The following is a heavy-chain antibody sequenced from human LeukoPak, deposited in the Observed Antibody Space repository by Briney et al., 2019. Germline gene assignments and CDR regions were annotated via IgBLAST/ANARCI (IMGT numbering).Heavy chain of an antibody. CDR3: ARRGGLQPRVDYFYMDV. CDR1: GGTFSSYA. Sequence: SVKVSCKASGGTFSSYAISLVRQAPGQGLEWMGGIIPIFGTANYAQKFQGRVTITADESTSTAYMELSSLRSEDTAVYYCARRGGLQPRVDYFYMDVWGKGTTVTVSS. D-gene: IGHD4-11*01. V-gene: IGHV1-69*13. J-gene: IGHJ6*03. CDR2: IIPIFGTA.